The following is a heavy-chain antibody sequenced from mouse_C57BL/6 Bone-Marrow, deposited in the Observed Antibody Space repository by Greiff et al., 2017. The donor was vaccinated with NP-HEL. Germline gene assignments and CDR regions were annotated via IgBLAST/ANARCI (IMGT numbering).Heavy chain of an antibody. J-gene: IGHJ4*01. CDR1: GFNINDDY. CDR3: TTNGYYPYAMDY. V-gene: IGHV14-4*01. D-gene: IGHD2-3*01. CDR2: IDPENGDT. Sequence: EVQLQESGAELVRPGASVKLSCTASGFNINDDYMHWVKQRPEQGLEWIGWIDPENGDTEYASKFQGKATITADTSSNTAYLQLSSLTSEDTAVYYCTTNGYYPYAMDYWGQGTSVTVSS.